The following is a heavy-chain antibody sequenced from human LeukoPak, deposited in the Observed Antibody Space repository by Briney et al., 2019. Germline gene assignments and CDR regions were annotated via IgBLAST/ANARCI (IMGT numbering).Heavy chain of an antibody. V-gene: IGHV4-34*01. J-gene: IGHJ4*02. Sequence: KPSETLSLTCAVYGGSFSGYYWSWIRQPPGKGLEWIGEINHSGSTNYNPSLKSRVTISVDTSKNQFSLKLSSVTAADTAVYYCARGREGYCSSTSCYSQAALDYWGQGTLVTVSS. CDR1: GGSFSGYY. CDR2: INHSGST. D-gene: IGHD2-2*01. CDR3: ARGREGYCSSTSCYSQAALDY.